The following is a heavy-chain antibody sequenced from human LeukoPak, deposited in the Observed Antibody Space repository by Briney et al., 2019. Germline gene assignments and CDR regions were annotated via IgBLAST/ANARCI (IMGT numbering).Heavy chain of an antibody. Sequence: GGSLRLSCAASGFTFSVYGMHWVRQAPGKGLEWVAVIWYDGSNKYYADSVKGRFTISRDNSKNTLYLQMNSLRAEDTAVYYCAKEKDILTGYFTHYASDIWGQGTMVTVSS. CDR2: IWYDGSNK. CDR1: GFTFSVYG. D-gene: IGHD3-9*01. V-gene: IGHV3-33*06. J-gene: IGHJ3*02. CDR3: AKEKDILTGYFTHYASDI.